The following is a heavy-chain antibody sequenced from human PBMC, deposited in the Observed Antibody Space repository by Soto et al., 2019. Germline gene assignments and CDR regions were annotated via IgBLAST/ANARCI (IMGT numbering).Heavy chain of an antibody. CDR3: ARFYYGSGSYLSPFAFDI. V-gene: IGHV4-59*12. CDR1: GGSISSYY. J-gene: IGHJ3*02. Sequence: SETLSLTCTVSGGSISSYYWSWIRQPPGKGLEWIGYIYYSGSTYYNPSLKSRVTISVDTSKNQFSLKLSSVTAADTAVYYCARFYYGSGSYLSPFAFDIWGQGTMVTVSS. D-gene: IGHD3-10*01. CDR2: IYYSGST.